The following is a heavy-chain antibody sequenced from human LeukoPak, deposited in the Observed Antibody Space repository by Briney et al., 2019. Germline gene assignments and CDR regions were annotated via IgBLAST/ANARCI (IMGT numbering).Heavy chain of an antibody. D-gene: IGHD6-13*01. J-gene: IGHJ3*02. CDR2: IYYSGST. CDR1: GGSISSYY. Sequence: SETLSLTCTVSGGSISSYYWSWIRQPPGKGLEWIGYIYYSGSTNYNPSLKSRVTISVDTSKNQFSLKLSSVTAADTAVYYCARAEGIAAAGDAFDIWGQGTMVTVSS. V-gene: IGHV4-59*01. CDR3: ARAEGIAAAGDAFDI.